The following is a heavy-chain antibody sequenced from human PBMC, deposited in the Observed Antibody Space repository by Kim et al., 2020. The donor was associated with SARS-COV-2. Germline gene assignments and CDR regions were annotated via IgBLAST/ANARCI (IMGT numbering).Heavy chain of an antibody. V-gene: IGHV3-74*01. CDR3: ATGGYWEIDY. D-gene: IGHD2-8*02. J-gene: IGHJ4*02. CDR2: IIGDGSRT. Sequence: GGSLRLSCSASGIPFSGYWMQWVRQAPGQGLVWVSRIIGDGSRTSYADSVKGRFTISRDNAKNTLDLQMNTLRLDDTAVYYCATGGYWEIDYWGRGTLVTVFS. CDR1: GIPFSGYW.